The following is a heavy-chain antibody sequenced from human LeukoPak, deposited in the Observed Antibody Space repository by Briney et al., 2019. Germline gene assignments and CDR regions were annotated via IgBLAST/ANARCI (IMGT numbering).Heavy chain of an antibody. J-gene: IGHJ4*02. CDR3: VKDSRADYYGSGSYSSPFDY. CDR1: GFTFSSYA. CDR2: ISSNGGST. V-gene: IGHV3-64D*06. Sequence: GGSLRRSCSASGFTFSSYAMHWVRQAPGKGLEYVSAISSNGGSTYYADSVKGRFTISRDNSKNTLYLQMSSLRAEDTAVYYCVKDSRADYYGSGSYSSPFDYWGQGTLVTVSS. D-gene: IGHD3-10*01.